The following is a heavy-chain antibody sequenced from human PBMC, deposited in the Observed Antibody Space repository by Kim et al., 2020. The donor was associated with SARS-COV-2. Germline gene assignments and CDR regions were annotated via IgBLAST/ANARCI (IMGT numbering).Heavy chain of an antibody. Sequence: SETLSLTCSVSGGSVNSATYYWSWIRQPPGKELQWIGYIYYNGITNYNPSLRSRLTMSIDTSKNQFSLKLTSVTAADTAVYYCPRDVAGGGWFDPWGPGT. CDR3: PRDVAGGGWFDP. CDR1: GGSVNSATYY. CDR2: IYYNGIT. D-gene: IGHD3-10*01. V-gene: IGHV4-61*01. J-gene: IGHJ5*02.